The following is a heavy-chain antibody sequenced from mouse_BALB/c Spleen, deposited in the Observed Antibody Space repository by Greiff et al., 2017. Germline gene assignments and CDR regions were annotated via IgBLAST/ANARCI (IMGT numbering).Heavy chain of an antibody. D-gene: IGHD2-2*01. CDR1: GYAFTNYL. Sequence: VQLQESGAELVRPGTSVKVSCKASGYAFTNYLIEWVKQRPGQGLEWIGVINPGSGSTNYDEKFKSKATLTVDTSSSTAYMQLSSLTSEDSAVYYCTRSLYGYDGDYAMDYWGQGTSVTVSS. CDR2: INPGSGST. CDR3: TRSLYGYDGDYAMDY. J-gene: IGHJ4*01. V-gene: IGHV1-54*01.